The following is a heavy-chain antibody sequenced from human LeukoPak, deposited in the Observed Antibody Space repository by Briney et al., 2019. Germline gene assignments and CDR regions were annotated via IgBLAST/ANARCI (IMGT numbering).Heavy chain of an antibody. Sequence: GGSLRLSCAASGFTFSSYAMSWVRQAPGKGLEWVSAISGSGGSTYYADSVKGRFTISRDNSKNTLNLQMNSLRAEDTAVYYCAKGPLTEVAGTTWDYWGQGTLVTVSS. CDR2: ISGSGGST. CDR1: GFTFSSYA. CDR3: AKGPLTEVAGTTWDY. D-gene: IGHD6-19*01. V-gene: IGHV3-23*01. J-gene: IGHJ4*02.